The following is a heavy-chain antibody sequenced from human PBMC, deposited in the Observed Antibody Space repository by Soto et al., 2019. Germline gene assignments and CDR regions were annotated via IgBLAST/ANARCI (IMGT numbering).Heavy chain of an antibody. CDR1: GYSFTSYW. D-gene: IGHD3-10*01. Sequence: GESLKISCKGSGYSFTSYWISWVRQMPGKGLEWMGRIDPSDSYTNYSPSFQGHVTISADKSISTAYLQWSSLKASDTAMYYCARHKVCMVRGVPCYYYGMDVWGQGTTVTSP. J-gene: IGHJ6*02. V-gene: IGHV5-10-1*01. CDR3: ARHKVCMVRGVPCYYYGMDV. CDR2: IDPSDSYT.